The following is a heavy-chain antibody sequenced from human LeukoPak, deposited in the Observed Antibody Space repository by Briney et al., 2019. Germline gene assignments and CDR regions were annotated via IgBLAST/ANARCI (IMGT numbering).Heavy chain of an antibody. Sequence: GGSLRLSCAASGFPFDEYGMSWVRQAPGKGLEWVSGLNWSGGTTGYADSVKGRFTISRDNAKNSLFLHMTSLRADDTALYFCARDLVDYYGSGFDYWGQGTLVTVSS. J-gene: IGHJ4*02. V-gene: IGHV3-20*04. CDR2: LNWSGGTT. CDR3: ARDLVDYYGSGFDY. CDR1: GFPFDEYG. D-gene: IGHD3-10*01.